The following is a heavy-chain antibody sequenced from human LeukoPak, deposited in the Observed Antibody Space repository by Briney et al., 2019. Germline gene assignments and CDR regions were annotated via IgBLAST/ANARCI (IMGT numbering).Heavy chain of an antibody. V-gene: IGHV4-39*07. D-gene: IGHD6-13*01. J-gene: IGHJ5*02. Sequence: PSETLSLTCTVSGGSISSSSYYWGWIRQPPGKGLEWIGSIYYSGSTYYNPSLKSRVTISVDTSKNQFSLKLSSVTAADTAVYYCARRNLTPRGLYSSSWSYSGRHNWFDPWGQGTLVTVSS. CDR3: ARRNLTPRGLYSSSWSYSGRHNWFDP. CDR2: IYYSGST. CDR1: GGSISSSSYY.